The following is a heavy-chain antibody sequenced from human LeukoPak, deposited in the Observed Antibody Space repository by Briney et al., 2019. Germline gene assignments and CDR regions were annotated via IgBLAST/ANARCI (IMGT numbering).Heavy chain of an antibody. CDR2: IYYSGST. Sequence: SETLSLTCTVSGGSISTYYWSWIRQPPGKGLEWIGYIYYSGSTNYNPSLKSRVTISVDTSKNQFSLKRSSVTAADTAVYYCARAVKVYSPSYGMDVWGQGTTVTVSS. CDR3: ARAVKVYSPSYGMDV. J-gene: IGHJ6*02. D-gene: IGHD5-18*01. CDR1: GGSISTYY. V-gene: IGHV4-59*01.